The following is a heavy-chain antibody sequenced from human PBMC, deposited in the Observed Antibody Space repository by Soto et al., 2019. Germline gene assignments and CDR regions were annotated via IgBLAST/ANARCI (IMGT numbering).Heavy chain of an antibody. CDR3: TSNYDNTLHFENYAFDV. J-gene: IGHJ3*01. CDR1: GFTFSGSA. V-gene: IGHV3-73*01. D-gene: IGHD3-22*01. Sequence: GGSLRLSCITSGFTFSGSALHWVRQASGKGLEWVGLIRSNSNGYATVYAESVKGRFSISRDDLKNVAYLQMNSLKTEDTAVYYCTSNYDNTLHFENYAFDVWGQGTMVTVSS. CDR2: IRSNSNGYAT.